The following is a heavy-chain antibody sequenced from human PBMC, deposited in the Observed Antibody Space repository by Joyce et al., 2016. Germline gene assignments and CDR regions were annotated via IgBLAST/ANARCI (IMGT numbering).Heavy chain of an antibody. CDR3: ARGMSSPGMDV. Sequence: EVQLVESGGGLVQPGESLSFSCAASGFNFRTYWMNWVCQAPGKGLGWVANINEGGSETYYVDSVKGRFTISRGDAKNSLYLQMNTLRVEDTAVYYCARGMSSPGMDVWGRGTTVIVSS. CDR1: GFNFRTYW. CDR2: INEGGSET. V-gene: IGHV3-7*03. D-gene: IGHD2-2*01. J-gene: IGHJ6*02.